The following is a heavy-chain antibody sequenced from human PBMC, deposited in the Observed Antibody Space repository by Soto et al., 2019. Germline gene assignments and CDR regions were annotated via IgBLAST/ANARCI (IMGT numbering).Heavy chain of an antibody. CDR1: GGSISSSSYY. J-gene: IGHJ4*02. Sequence: QMQLQESGPGLVKPSETLSLTCTVSGGSISSSSYYWGWIRQPPGQGLEWLGTIYSLGNTYYNPSIKRRATISIDKSKSQLFLKLSSVTAPDTAVYYCARQIYYSSGYYYAYWGQGTLVTVSS. CDR2: IYSLGNT. CDR3: ARQIYYSSGYYYAY. V-gene: IGHV4-39*01. D-gene: IGHD3-22*01.